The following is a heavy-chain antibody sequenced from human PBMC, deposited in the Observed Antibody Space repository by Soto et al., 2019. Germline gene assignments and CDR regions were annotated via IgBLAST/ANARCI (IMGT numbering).Heavy chain of an antibody. J-gene: IGHJ4*02. Sequence: VKVSCKASGVTFSSETLGWVRQAPGQGLEWVGGIIPLFGTASYAKKFQGRVTITADESTSTVYMELSSLRSDDTAVYFCATELGENPASPFDAWGQGTLVTVSS. CDR1: GVTFSSET. CDR2: IIPLFGTA. D-gene: IGHD2-21*01. CDR3: ATELGENPASPFDA. V-gene: IGHV1-69*01.